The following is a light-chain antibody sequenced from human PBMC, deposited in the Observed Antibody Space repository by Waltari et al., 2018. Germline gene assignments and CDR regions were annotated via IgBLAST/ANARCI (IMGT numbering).Light chain of an antibody. Sequence: SYELTQPPSVSVSPGQTARITCSGDALPKKYATWYQQKSGQAPVQVISGDVKRPSGIPERFSGSSSGTMGTLTISGAQVEDEADYYCYSTDSSGNVQVFGGGTKLTVL. J-gene: IGLJ2*01. CDR2: GDV. CDR3: YSTDSSGNVQV. V-gene: IGLV3-10*01. CDR1: ALPKKY.